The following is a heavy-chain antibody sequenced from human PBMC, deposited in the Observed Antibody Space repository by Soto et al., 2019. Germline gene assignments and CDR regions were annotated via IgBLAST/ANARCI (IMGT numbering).Heavy chain of an antibody. CDR1: GFTFNNYW. Sequence: EVQLVESGGGLVQPGGSLRLSCAASGFTFNNYWIHWVRQVPGKGLVWVSRINDDGSTTNYADSVKGRFTISRDNAKHTVYLQMNSLRAEDAAVYYCARGGFRQWLLEHWGQGTLVTVSS. CDR3: ARGGFRQWLLEH. D-gene: IGHD6-19*01. CDR2: INDDGSTT. V-gene: IGHV3-74*01. J-gene: IGHJ4*02.